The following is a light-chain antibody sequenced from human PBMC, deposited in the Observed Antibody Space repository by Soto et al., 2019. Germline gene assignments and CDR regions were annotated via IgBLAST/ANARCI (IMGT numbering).Light chain of an antibody. CDR1: QSVSSSY. CDR2: DAS. V-gene: IGKV3-20*01. CDR3: QQYGNSPYT. J-gene: IGKJ2*01. Sequence: EIVLTQSPGTLSLSPGERATLSCRASQSVSSSYLAWYQQKPGQAPRLLLYDASSRATGIPDRFSGSGSGTDFTLTISRLEPEDFAVYYCQQYGNSPYTFGQGTKLEIK.